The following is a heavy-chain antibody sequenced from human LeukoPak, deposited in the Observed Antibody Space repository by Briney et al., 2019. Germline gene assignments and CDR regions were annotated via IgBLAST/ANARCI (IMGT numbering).Heavy chain of an antibody. D-gene: IGHD5-24*01. V-gene: IGHV4-59*02. CDR1: GASVSRSH. CDR3: AEGYFEPFDH. J-gene: IGHJ4*02. CDR2: LSYTGKK. Sequence: SETLSLTCLVSGASVSRSHWNWIRQRPGKGLECIGCLSYTGKKDYNPSLASRVTISLDTSKNQVSLKLKSLTAADTAVFYVAEGYFEPFDHWGQGISVTVSS.